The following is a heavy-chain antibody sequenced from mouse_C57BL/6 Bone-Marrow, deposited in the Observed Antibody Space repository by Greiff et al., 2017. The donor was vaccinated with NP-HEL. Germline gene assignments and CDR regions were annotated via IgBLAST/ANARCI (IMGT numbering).Heavy chain of an antibody. Sequence: QVQLQQSGAELVKPGASVKLSCKASGYTFTSYWMHWVKQRPGQGLEWIGMIHPNSGSTNYNEKFKSKATLTVDKSSSTAYMQLSSLTSEDSAVYYCARGGGNGAMDYWGQGTSVTVSS. CDR2: IHPNSGST. J-gene: IGHJ4*01. D-gene: IGHD2-1*01. CDR1: GYTFTSYW. CDR3: ARGGGNGAMDY. V-gene: IGHV1-64*01.